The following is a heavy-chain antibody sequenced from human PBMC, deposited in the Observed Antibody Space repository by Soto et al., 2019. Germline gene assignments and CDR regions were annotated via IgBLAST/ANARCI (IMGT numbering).Heavy chain of an antibody. Sequence: SETLSLTFTVSGGSISSSSYYWGWIRQPLGKGLEWIGSIYYSGSTYYNPSLKSRVTISVDTSKNQFSLKLSSVTAADTAVYYCASNFVIVGSGPRQLGMFDPWGQGTLVTVSS. V-gene: IGHV4-39*01. CDR2: IYYSGST. D-gene: IGHD3-16*02. J-gene: IGHJ5*02. CDR1: GGSISSSSYY. CDR3: ASNFVIVGSGPRQLGMFDP.